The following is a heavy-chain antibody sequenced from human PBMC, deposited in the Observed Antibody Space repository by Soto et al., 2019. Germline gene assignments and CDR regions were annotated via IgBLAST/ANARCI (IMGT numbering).Heavy chain of an antibody. D-gene: IGHD3-9*01. J-gene: IGHJ4*02. CDR3: SQRTPFDFNGYYFDY. CDR1: GFSLSTTPVG. Sequence: QITLKESGPTLVKPTQTLTLTCPLSGFSLSTTPVGVGWIRQPPGQALEWLALIYWDDDRRYIPSLKNRLTIIKDSPGGQVVLTMPDMDPVDTGAYYCSQRTPFDFNGYYFDYWGPGILVTVSS. V-gene: IGHV2-5*02. CDR2: IYWDDDR.